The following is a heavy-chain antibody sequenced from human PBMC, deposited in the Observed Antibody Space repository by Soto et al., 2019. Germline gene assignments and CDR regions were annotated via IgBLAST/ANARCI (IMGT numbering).Heavy chain of an antibody. D-gene: IGHD3-22*01. CDR3: ATTPLDYYDSSGYRPIFDF. Sequence: ASVKVSCKASGGTFISYAISWVRQAPGQGLEWMGGIIPIFGTANYAQKFQGRVTITADESTSTAYMELSSLRSEDTAVYYCATTPLDYYDSSGYRPIFDFWGQGTMVTV. V-gene: IGHV1-69*13. J-gene: IGHJ4*02. CDR2: IIPIFGTA. CDR1: GGTFISYA.